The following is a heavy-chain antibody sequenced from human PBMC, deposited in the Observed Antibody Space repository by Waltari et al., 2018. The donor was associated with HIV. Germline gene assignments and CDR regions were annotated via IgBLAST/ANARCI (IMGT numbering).Heavy chain of an antibody. D-gene: IGHD5-12*01. CDR2: ISSRSSFI. CDR3: ARDMATFTGAYYFDT. J-gene: IGHJ4*02. Sequence: EVQLMESGGRLVKPGGSLRLSCAASGFSFGSHSMSWARQAPGKGLEWVASISSRSSFITYSGSVKGRFTISRGNAENPLYLQMNSLRAEDTAVYYCARDMATFTGAYYFDTWGQGTLVTVSS. V-gene: IGHV3-21*01. CDR1: GFSFGSHS.